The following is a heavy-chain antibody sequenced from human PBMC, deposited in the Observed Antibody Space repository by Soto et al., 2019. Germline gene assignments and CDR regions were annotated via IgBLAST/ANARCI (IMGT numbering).Heavy chain of an antibody. CDR2: VLYDGSKK. Sequence: QVHLVESGGGVVQAGTSLRLSCRASGFKFSDYGMDWVRQAPGKGREWVSRVLYDGSKKYYAYSVKGRFTIYRDNPRNTLYLQMDSLRAEDTGVYYCVKDLALMGDYWGHGAPVTVSS. J-gene: IGHJ4*01. V-gene: IGHV3-30*18. CDR3: VKDLALMGDY. CDR1: GFKFSDYG. D-gene: IGHD3-16*01.